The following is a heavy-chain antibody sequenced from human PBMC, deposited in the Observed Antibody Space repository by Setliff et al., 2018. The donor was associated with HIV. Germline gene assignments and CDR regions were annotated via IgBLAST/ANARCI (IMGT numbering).Heavy chain of an antibody. D-gene: IGHD1-26*01. CDR1: GGSISSSSYY. CDR2: IYYSGGT. V-gene: IGHV4-39*01. J-gene: IGHJ4*01. Sequence: SETLSLTCTVSGGSISSSSYYWGWIRQPPGKGLEWIGSIYYSGGTYYNPSLKSRVTISVDTSKNQFSLRLSSVTAADSAMYYCVRHDPPNSGRFYFDLWGRGTLVTVSS. CDR3: VRHDPPNSGRFYFDL.